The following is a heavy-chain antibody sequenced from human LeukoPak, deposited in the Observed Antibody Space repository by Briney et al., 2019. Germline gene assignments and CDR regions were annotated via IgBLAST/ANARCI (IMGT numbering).Heavy chain of an antibody. CDR1: GYTFTGYY. D-gene: IGHD6-13*01. CDR2: INPNSGGT. Sequence: ASVKVSCKASGYTFTGYYMHWVRQAPGQGLEWMGWINPNSGGTNCAQKFQGRVTMTRDTSINTAYMELSSLRFDDTAVYYCARGATAGRFSLRPTGAYYMDVWGKGTTVSVSS. CDR3: ARGATAGRFSLRPTGAYYMDV. J-gene: IGHJ6*03. V-gene: IGHV1-2*02.